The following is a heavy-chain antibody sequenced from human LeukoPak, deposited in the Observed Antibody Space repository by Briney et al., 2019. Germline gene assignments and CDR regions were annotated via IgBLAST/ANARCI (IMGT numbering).Heavy chain of an antibody. J-gene: IGHJ4*02. Sequence: PSETLSLTCTVSGGSISSGSYYWSWIRQPAGKGLEWIGRIYTSGSTNYNPSLKSRVTISVDTSKNQFSLKLSSVTAADTAVYYCARATGYSSDLDYWGQGTLVTVS. CDR3: ARATGYSSDLDY. CDR1: GGSISSGSYY. V-gene: IGHV4-61*02. D-gene: IGHD6-25*01. CDR2: IYTSGST.